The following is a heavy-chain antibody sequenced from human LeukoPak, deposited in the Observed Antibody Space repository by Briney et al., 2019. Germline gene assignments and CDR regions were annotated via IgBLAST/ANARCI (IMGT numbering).Heavy chain of an antibody. CDR1: GDSISNSY. Sequence: SETLSLTCVVSGDSISNSYWNWIRQPPGQGLEWIGNIHYSGATSYNPSLKSRVTISVDMSKNQFSLNLNSVTAADTAVYYCARGGERRVYTYFGSWGQGTLVTVSS. CDR3: ARGGERRVYTYFGS. CDR2: IHYSGAT. V-gene: IGHV4-59*01. J-gene: IGHJ4*02. D-gene: IGHD3-16*01.